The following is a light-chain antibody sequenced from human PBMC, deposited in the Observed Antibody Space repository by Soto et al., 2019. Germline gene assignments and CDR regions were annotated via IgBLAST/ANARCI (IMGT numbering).Light chain of an antibody. J-gene: IGKJ5*01. CDR2: KVS. V-gene: IGKV2-30*02. CDR1: QSLVHSDGIAY. Sequence: DVVMTQSPLSLPVTLGQPASISCRSNQSLVHSDGIAYFSWFQQRPGRCPRRLISKVSNRDSGVPARFSGRGSGTDFAVKISRVEAEDVGVYYCMQGTHWPLPFGQGTRLEIK. CDR3: MQGTHWPLP.